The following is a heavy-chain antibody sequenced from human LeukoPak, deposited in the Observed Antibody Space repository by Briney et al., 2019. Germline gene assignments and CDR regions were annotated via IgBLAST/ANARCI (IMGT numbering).Heavy chain of an antibody. V-gene: IGHV1-8*01. D-gene: IGHD5-18*01. J-gene: IGHJ6*02. Sequence: ASVKVSCKASGYTFTSYDINWVRQATGQGLEWMGWMNPNSGNTGYAQKFQGRVTMTRNTSISTAYMELSSLRSEDTAVYYCARDEPDTAMGYYGMDVWGQGTTVTVSS. CDR2: MNPNSGNT. CDR1: GYTFTSYD. CDR3: ARDEPDTAMGYYGMDV.